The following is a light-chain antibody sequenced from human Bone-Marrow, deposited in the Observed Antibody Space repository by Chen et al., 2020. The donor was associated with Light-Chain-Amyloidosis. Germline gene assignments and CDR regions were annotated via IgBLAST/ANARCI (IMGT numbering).Light chain of an antibody. CDR3: SSYSMRTILYV. Sequence: QSALTQPASVSGSPGQSITISCTGTSRDIGSYNYVSWYQQFPGKAPNLILYDVNQRPSGISHRFSGSKSDNTASLPISGLQAEDEAVYYCSSYSMRTILYVFGTGTTVTVL. CDR1: SRDIGSYNY. CDR2: DVN. V-gene: IGLV2-14*03. J-gene: IGLJ1*01.